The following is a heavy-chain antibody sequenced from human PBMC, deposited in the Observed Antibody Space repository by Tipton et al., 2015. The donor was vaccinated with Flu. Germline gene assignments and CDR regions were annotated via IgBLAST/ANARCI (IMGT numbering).Heavy chain of an antibody. CDR2: IIPIFGRT. Sequence: QVQLVQSGAEVKKPGSSVKVSCKASGDAFSSYSFSWVRQAPGQGLEWMGRIIPIFGRTDYAQKFQGRVTITADESTNTAYMEVSSLRSEDTAVYYCARPRLPLGGSTYYNEYYFDYWGQGTLVTVSS. V-gene: IGHV1-69*18. D-gene: IGHD3-10*01. CDR1: GDAFSSYS. J-gene: IGHJ4*02. CDR3: ARPRLPLGGSTYYNEYYFDY.